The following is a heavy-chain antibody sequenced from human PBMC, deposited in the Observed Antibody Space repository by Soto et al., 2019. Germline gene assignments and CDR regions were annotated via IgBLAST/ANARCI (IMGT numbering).Heavy chain of an antibody. CDR1: GFTFSSYA. CDR2: ISYDGSNK. J-gene: IGHJ2*01. D-gene: IGHD3-16*01. V-gene: IGHV3-30-3*01. Sequence: QVQLVESGGGVVQPGRSLRLSCAASGFTFSSYAMHWVRQVPGKGLEWVAVISYDGSNKYYADSVKGRFTISRDNPKXTPYLLMNGQGAEDTAVYYCARPLWRDDYDWGYFDLWGRGTLVTVAS. CDR3: ARPLWRDDYDWGYFDL.